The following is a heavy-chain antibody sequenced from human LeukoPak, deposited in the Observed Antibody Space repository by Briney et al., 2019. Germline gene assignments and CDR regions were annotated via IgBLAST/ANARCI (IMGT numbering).Heavy chain of an antibody. V-gene: IGHV4-39*01. J-gene: IGHJ3*02. Sequence: PSETLSLTCTVSGGSISSSSYYWGWIRQPPGKGLEWIGSIYYSGSTYYNPSLKSRVTISVDTSKNQFSLKLSSVTAADTAVYYCARRSVPWEAFDIWGQGTMVTVSS. D-gene: IGHD1-26*01. CDR2: IYYSGST. CDR3: ARRSVPWEAFDI. CDR1: GGSISSSSYY.